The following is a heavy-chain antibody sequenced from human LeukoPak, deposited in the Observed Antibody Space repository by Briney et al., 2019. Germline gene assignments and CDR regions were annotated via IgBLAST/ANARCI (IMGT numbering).Heavy chain of an antibody. CDR3: ARVKWELLTFDY. CDR2: ISAYNGNT. Sequence: ASVKVSCKASGYTFTSYGISWVRQAPGQGLEWMGWISAYNGNTNYAQKLQGRVTMTTDTSTSTDYMELRSLRSDDTAVYYCARVKWELLTFDYWGQGTLVTVSS. V-gene: IGHV1-18*01. D-gene: IGHD1-26*01. CDR1: GYTFTSYG. J-gene: IGHJ4*02.